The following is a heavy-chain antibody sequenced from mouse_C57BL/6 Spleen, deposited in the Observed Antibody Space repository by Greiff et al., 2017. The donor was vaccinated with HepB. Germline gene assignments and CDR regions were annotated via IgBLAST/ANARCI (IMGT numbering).Heavy chain of an antibody. V-gene: IGHV5-17*01. CDR2: ISSGSSTI. CDR1: GFTFSDYG. J-gene: IGHJ4*01. D-gene: IGHD2-5*01. CDR3: ARGGYSNYAMDY. Sequence: DVMLVESGGGLVKPGGSLKLSCAASGFTFSDYGMHWVRQAPEKGLEWVAYISSGSSTIYYADTVKGRFTISRDNAKNTLFLQMTSLRSEDTAMYYCARGGYSNYAMDYWGQGTSVTVSS.